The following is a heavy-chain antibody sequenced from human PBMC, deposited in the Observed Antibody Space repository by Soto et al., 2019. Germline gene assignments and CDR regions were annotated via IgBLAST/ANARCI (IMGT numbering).Heavy chain of an antibody. CDR2: IWYDGSNK. Sequence: GGSLRLSCAASGFTFSSYGMHWVRQAPGKGLEWVAVIWYDGSNKYYADSVKGRFTISRDNSKNTLYLQMNSLRAEDTAVYYCARDPFPYRSSYSFDYWGQGTLVTVSS. D-gene: IGHD6-6*01. V-gene: IGHV3-33*01. J-gene: IGHJ4*02. CDR3: ARDPFPYRSSYSFDY. CDR1: GFTFSSYG.